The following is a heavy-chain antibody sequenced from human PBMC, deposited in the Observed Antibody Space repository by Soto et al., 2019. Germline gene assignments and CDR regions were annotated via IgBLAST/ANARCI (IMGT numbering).Heavy chain of an antibody. CDR3: ARHSGSGSYYRKIHYYYGMDV. V-gene: IGHV5-51*01. J-gene: IGHJ6*02. D-gene: IGHD3-10*01. CDR1: GYSFTSYW. Sequence: PGESLKISCNGSGYSFTSYWIGWVRQMPGKGLEWMGIIYPGDSDTRYSPSFQGQVTISADKSISTAYLQWSSLKASDTAMYYCARHSGSGSYYRKIHYYYGMDVWGQGTTVTVSS. CDR2: IYPGDSDT.